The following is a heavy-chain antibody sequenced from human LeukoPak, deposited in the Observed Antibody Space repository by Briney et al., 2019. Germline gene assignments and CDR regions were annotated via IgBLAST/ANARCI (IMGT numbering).Heavy chain of an antibody. V-gene: IGHV3-30*02. CDR2: IRYDGSNK. J-gene: IGHJ4*02. CDR3: AKGGGYDYDVYFDY. Sequence: GGSLRLSCAASGFTFSSYGMHWVRQAPGKGLEWVAFIRYDGSNKYYADSVKGRFTISRDNSKNTLYLQMNSLRAEDTAVYYCAKGGGYDYDVYFDYWGQGTLVTVSS. D-gene: IGHD5-12*01. CDR1: GFTFSSYG.